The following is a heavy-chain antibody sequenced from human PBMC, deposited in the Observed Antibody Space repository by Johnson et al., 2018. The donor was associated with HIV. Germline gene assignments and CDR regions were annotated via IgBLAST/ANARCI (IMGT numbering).Heavy chain of an antibody. V-gene: IGHV3-66*01. Sequence: MLLVESGGGLVQPGGSLRLSCAASGFTVTNKYMSWVRQAPGKGLEWVSVMYGGGSTYHADSVKGRFSLSRDNSKNTVYLQMNNVRAEDTAMFYCTRGRFLDAFDVWGQGTMVTVSS. CDR2: MYGGGST. CDR1: GFTVTNKY. J-gene: IGHJ3*01. CDR3: TRGRFLDAFDV. D-gene: IGHD2-15*01.